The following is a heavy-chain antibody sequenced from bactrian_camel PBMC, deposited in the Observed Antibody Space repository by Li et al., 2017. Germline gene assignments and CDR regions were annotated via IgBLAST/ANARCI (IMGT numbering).Heavy chain of an antibody. CDR1: GDRYGSA. CDR2: IGQHGDT. J-gene: IGHJ4*01. D-gene: IGHD1*01. V-gene: IGHV3S55*01. Sequence: QLVESGGGSVQAGGSLNLSCVISGDRYGSAAWFRQAPEKEREGVAAIGQHGDTSYADSVKGRFTISKDNAKNTFYLQMNDLKPEDTAMYFCAAKWIRPGTACLPSWTYTFWGQGTQVTVS. CDR3: AAKWIRPGTACLPSWTYTF.